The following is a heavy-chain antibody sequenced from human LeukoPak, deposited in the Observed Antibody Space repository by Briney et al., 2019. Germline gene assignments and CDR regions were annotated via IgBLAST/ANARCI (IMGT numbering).Heavy chain of an antibody. CDR3: ARDLRYCSGGSCYDY. CDR2: INSDGSST. D-gene: IGHD2-15*01. V-gene: IGHV3-74*01. CDR1: GFTFSSYW. Sequence: PGGSLRLSCAASGFTFSSYWMHLVRQAPGKGLVWVSRINSDGSSTSYADSVKGRFTISRDNAKNTLYLQMNSLRAEDTAVYYCARDLRYCSGGSCYDYWGQGTLVTVSS. J-gene: IGHJ4*02.